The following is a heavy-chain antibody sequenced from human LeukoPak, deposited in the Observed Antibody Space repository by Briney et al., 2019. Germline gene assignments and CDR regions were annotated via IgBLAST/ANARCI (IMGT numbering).Heavy chain of an antibody. CDR2: INPSGGST. D-gene: IGHD6-19*01. CDR1: GYTFTSYY. Sequence: GASVKVSCKASGYTFTSYYMHWVRQAPGQGLEWMGIINPSGGSTSYAQKFQGIVTMTRDTSTSTVYMELSSLRSEDTAVYYCAFRSGWRGAFDVWGQGTMVTVSS. J-gene: IGHJ3*01. CDR3: AFRSGWRGAFDV. V-gene: IGHV1-46*01.